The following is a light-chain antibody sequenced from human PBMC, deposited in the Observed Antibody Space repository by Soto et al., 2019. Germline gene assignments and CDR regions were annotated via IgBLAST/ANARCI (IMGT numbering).Light chain of an antibody. J-gene: IGLJ1*01. CDR1: SSDVGGYDF. Sequence: QSALTQPRSVSGSPGQSVTISCTGTSSDVGGYDFVSWFQQRPGEAPKLMIFDVSKRPSGVPDRFSGSKSGNTASLTISGLQAEDEADYYCCSYTGSYTFYVFGTGTQLTVL. V-gene: IGLV2-11*01. CDR2: DVS. CDR3: CSYTGSYTFYV.